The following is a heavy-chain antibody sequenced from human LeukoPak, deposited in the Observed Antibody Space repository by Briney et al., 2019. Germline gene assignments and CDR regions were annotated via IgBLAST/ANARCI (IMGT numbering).Heavy chain of an antibody. D-gene: IGHD6-19*01. CDR1: GFTFRNYG. CDR2: ISYDGSHK. V-gene: IGHV3-30*18. Sequence: PGGSLRLSCAASGFTFRNYGMHWVRQAPGKGLEWVAVISYDGSHKYYADSVKGRFTISRDNSKDTLYLQMNSLRVEDTAVYYCAKGLEQWLVLDYWGQGTLVTVSS. CDR3: AKGLEQWLVLDY. J-gene: IGHJ4*02.